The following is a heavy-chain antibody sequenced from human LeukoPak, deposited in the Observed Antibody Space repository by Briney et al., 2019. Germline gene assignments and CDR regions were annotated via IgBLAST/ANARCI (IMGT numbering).Heavy chain of an antibody. V-gene: IGHV4-38-2*02. J-gene: IGHJ4*02. Sequence: PSETLSLTCTVSAGSIRSYYWGWIRQPPGKGLEWIGSIYHSGSTYYNPSLKSRVTISVDTSKNQFSLKLSSVTAADTAVYYCASHYYDFWSGYPHHFDYWGQGTLVTVSS. CDR1: AGSIRSYY. CDR3: ASHYYDFWSGYPHHFDY. D-gene: IGHD3-3*01. CDR2: IYHSGST.